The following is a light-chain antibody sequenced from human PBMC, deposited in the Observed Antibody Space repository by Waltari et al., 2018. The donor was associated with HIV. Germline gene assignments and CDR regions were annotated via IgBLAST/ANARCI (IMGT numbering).Light chain of an antibody. J-gene: IGLJ3*02. CDR3: QVWDSRSDPWV. V-gene: IGLV3-21*02. CDR2: DDS. CDR1: NMGSKN. Sequence: SYVLTQSPSVSVAPGQTASITCGGNNMGSKNVHWYQQKPGQAPVLVVYDDSDRPSGIPERFSGSNSGDTATLTISSVEAGDEADYYCQVWDSRSDPWVFGGGTKVTVL.